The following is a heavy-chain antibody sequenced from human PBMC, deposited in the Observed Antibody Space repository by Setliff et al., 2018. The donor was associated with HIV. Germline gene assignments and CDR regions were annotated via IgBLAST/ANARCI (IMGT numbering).Heavy chain of an antibody. CDR3: TRDGRHSSSWGYHYYYMDV. CDR1: GFTFSDHH. Sequence: GGSLRLSCAASGFTFSDHHMDWARQAPGKGLEWVGRIKTKATTYTTEYAASVKGRFTISRDDSKSSLYLQMNSLEIEDTAVYYCTRDGRHSSSWGYHYYYMDVWGKGTTVTVSS. J-gene: IGHJ6*03. CDR2: IKTKATTYTT. V-gene: IGHV3-72*01. D-gene: IGHD6-13*01.